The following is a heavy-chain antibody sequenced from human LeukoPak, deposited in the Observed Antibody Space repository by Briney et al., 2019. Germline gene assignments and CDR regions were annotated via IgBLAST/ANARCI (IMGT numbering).Heavy chain of an antibody. J-gene: IGHJ4*02. CDR1: GFTFSSYA. D-gene: IGHD3-22*01. V-gene: IGHV3-23*01. Sequence: GGSLRLSCAASGFTFSSYAMSWVRQAPGKGLEWVSAISGSGGSTYYADSVKGRFTISRDNSKNTLYLQMDSLRAEDTAVYYCAKLDYYDSSGYFDYWGQGTLVTVSS. CDR2: ISGSGGST. CDR3: AKLDYYDSSGYFDY.